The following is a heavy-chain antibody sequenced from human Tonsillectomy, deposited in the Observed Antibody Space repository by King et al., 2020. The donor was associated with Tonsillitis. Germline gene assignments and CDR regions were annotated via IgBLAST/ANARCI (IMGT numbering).Heavy chain of an antibody. J-gene: IGHJ4*02. D-gene: IGHD1-26*01. CDR1: GGSFSGYY. CDR2: INHSGST. V-gene: IGHV4-34*01. CDR3: ARGRRYSGSYDYDY. Sequence: VQLTQWGAGLLKPSETLSLTCAVYGGSFSGYYWSWIRQPPGKGLEWIGEINHSGSTNYNPSLKSRVTISVDTSKNQFSLKLSSVTAADTAVYYCARGRRYSGSYDYDYWGQGTLVTVSS.